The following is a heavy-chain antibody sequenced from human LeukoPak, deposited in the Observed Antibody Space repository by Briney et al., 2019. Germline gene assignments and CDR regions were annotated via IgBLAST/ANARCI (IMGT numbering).Heavy chain of an antibody. J-gene: IGHJ4*02. Sequence: GGSLRLSCAASGFTFSDYYMSFVRQAPGKGLEWVSYISRTNSTIHYADSVKGRFTISRDNSKNTLYLQMNSLRAEDTAVYYCARVVDTAFDYWGQGTLVTVSS. V-gene: IGHV3-11*04. D-gene: IGHD5-18*01. CDR3: ARVVDTAFDY. CDR2: ISRTNSTI. CDR1: GFTFSDYY.